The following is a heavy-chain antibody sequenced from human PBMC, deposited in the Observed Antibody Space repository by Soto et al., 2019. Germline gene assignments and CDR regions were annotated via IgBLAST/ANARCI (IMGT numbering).Heavy chain of an antibody. V-gene: IGHV4-4*02. CDR3: ARDLDRYCSVTSSQAMDG. J-gene: IGHJ6*02. CDR2: VYHNVTS. Sequence: SETLSLTCVVSGGSIRSTNWWAWVRQTPGKGLEWIGEVYHNVTSNYNPSLKGRATISVDRSKDQVSLRLNSVIDADTAVYYCARDLDRYCSVTSSQAMDGWGRRTPVTVCS. D-gene: IGHD2-15*01. CDR1: GGSIRSTNW.